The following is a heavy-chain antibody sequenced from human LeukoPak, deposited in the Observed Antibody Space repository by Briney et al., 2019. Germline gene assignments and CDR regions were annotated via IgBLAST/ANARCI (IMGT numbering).Heavy chain of an antibody. CDR3: ARDKRYSYGRGYYFDY. J-gene: IGHJ4*02. CDR1: GFTFSSYS. Sequence: GGSLRLSCAASGFTFSSYSMNWVRQAPGKGLEWVSSISSSSSYIYYADSVKGRFTISRDNAKNSLYLQMNSLRAEDTAVYYCARDKRYSYGRGYYFDYWGQGTLVTVSS. V-gene: IGHV3-21*01. D-gene: IGHD5-18*01. CDR2: ISSSSSYI.